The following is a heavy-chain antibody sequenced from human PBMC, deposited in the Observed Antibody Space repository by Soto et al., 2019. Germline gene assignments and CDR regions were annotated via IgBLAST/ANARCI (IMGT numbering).Heavy chain of an antibody. CDR3: ASAASPYFDLLSAFDP. V-gene: IGHV4-61*01. Sequence: PSETLSLTCTVSGASLSSGSYYWSWIRQPPGRGLEWRGYIYYSGTTKYNPSLTSRVTLSVDMSKNQFSLKLNSVTATDSTVYLCASAASPYFDLLSAFDPWGQGVLVTVSS. D-gene: IGHD3-9*01. J-gene: IGHJ5*02. CDR2: IYYSGTT. CDR1: GASLSSGSYY.